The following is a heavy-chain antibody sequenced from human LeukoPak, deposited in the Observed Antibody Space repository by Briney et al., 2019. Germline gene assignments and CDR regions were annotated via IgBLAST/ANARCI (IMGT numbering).Heavy chain of an antibody. CDR2: IYSGGST. CDR3: ARAAVAGGVNFGD. V-gene: IGHV3-53*01. Sequence: GGSLRLSCAASGFTVSSIHMSWVRQAPGKGLEWVSVIYSGGSTYYADSVKGRFTISRDNSKNTLYLQMSSLRAEDTAVYYCARAAVAGGVNFGDWGQGTLVTVSS. CDR1: GFTVSSIH. J-gene: IGHJ4*02. D-gene: IGHD6-19*01.